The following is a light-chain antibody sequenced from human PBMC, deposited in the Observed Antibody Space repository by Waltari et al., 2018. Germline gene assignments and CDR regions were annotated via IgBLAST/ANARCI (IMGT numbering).Light chain of an antibody. J-gene: IGLJ3*02. V-gene: IGLV1-44*01. Sequence: QSVLTQPXSASGTPGQRVTISXSGSSSXIGSNTVXWYQQLPGTAPKLLIYSNXQRPSGVPXXXSGSKSGTXASLAISGLQSEDEADYXXAAWDDSXXGRVFGGGXXLTVL. CDR3: AAWDDSXXGRV. CDR2: SNX. CDR1: SSXIGSNT.